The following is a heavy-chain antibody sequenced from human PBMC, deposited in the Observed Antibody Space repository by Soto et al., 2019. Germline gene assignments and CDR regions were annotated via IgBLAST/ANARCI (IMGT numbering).Heavy chain of an antibody. CDR3: ARATTGSYCSGGSCYSYYGMDV. CDR2: IKQDGSEK. V-gene: IGHV3-7*01. Sequence: GGSLRLSCAASGFTFSSYWMSWVHQAPGKGLEWVANIKQDGSEKYYVDSVKGRFTISRDNAKNSLYLQMNSLRAEDTAVYYCARATTGSYCSGGSCYSYYGMDVWGQGTTVTVSS. CDR1: GFTFSSYW. D-gene: IGHD2-15*01. J-gene: IGHJ6*02.